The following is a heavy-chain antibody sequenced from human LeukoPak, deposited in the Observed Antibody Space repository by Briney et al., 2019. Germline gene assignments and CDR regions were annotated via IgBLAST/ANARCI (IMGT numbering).Heavy chain of an antibody. CDR1: GFTFSSYA. D-gene: IGHD3-22*01. CDR3: AKRGYDSSGYYSAPSAFDI. CDR2: ISGSGGST. V-gene: IGHV3-23*01. Sequence: GGFLRLSCAASGFTFSSYAMSWVRQAPGKGLEWVSAISGSGGSTYYADSVKGRFTISRDNSKNTLYLQMNSLRAEDTAIYYCAKRGYDSSGYYSAPSAFDIWGQGTMVTVSS. J-gene: IGHJ3*02.